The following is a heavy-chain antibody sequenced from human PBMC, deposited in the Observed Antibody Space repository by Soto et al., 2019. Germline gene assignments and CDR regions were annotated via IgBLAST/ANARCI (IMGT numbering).Heavy chain of an antibody. J-gene: IGHJ4*02. V-gene: IGHV5-51*01. CDR1: GYSFTSYW. Sequence: PGESLKISCKGSGYSFTSYWIGWVRQMPGKGLEWMGIIYPGDSDTRYSPSFQGQVTISADKSISTAYLQWSSLKASDTAMYYCARMGYSGYDFPRNFDYWGQGTLVTVSS. D-gene: IGHD5-12*01. CDR2: IYPGDSDT. CDR3: ARMGYSGYDFPRNFDY.